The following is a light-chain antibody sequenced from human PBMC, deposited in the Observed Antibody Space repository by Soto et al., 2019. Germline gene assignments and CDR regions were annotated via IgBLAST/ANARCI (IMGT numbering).Light chain of an antibody. Sequence: QSVLTQPASVSGSPGQSITTSCTGTSSDVGGYNYVSWYQQHPGKAPKLMIYDVSNRPSGVSNRFSGSKSGNTASLPISGLQAEDEADYYCSSYTSSSTPIFGTGTKVTVL. CDR3: SSYTSSSTPI. CDR1: SSDVGGYNY. V-gene: IGLV2-14*01. J-gene: IGLJ1*01. CDR2: DVS.